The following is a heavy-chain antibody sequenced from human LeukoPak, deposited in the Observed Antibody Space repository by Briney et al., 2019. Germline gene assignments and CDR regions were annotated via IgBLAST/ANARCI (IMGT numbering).Heavy chain of an antibody. J-gene: IGHJ5*02. CDR3: ARVLYYDILTGYSALHWFDP. Sequence: SETLSLTCTVSGGSISSYYWSWIRQPPGKGLEWIGYIYYSGSTNYNPSLKSRVTISVDTSKNQFSLKLSSVTAADTAVYYCARVLYYDILTGYSALHWFDPWGQGTLVTVSS. CDR1: GGSISSYY. CDR2: IYYSGST. D-gene: IGHD3-9*01. V-gene: IGHV4-59*01.